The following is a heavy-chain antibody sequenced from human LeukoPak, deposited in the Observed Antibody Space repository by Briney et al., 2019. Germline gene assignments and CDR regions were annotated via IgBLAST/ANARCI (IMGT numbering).Heavy chain of an antibody. J-gene: IGHJ3*02. Sequence: ASETLSLTCTVSGGSISSYYWSWIRQPPGKVLEWIGYIYSSGTTNYNPSLKSQVTISVDTSKNQFSLKVSSVNAADTAVYYCARDRPRYYYDSSGYNDAFDIWGKGKMVTVSS. CDR1: GGSISSYY. V-gene: IGHV4-59*01. CDR3: ARDRPRYYYDSSGYNDAFDI. D-gene: IGHD3-22*01. CDR2: IYSSGTT.